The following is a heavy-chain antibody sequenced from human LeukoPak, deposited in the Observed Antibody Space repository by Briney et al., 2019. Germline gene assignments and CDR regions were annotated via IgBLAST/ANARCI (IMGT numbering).Heavy chain of an antibody. CDR2: INPNSGGT. J-gene: IGHJ6*02. CDR1: GYTFTGYY. Sequence: ASVKVSCKASGYTFTGYYMHWVRQAPGQGLEWMGWINPNSGGTNYAQKFQGRVTMTRDTSISTAYMELSRLRSDDTAVYYCARAIRYFDPYYGMDVWGQGTTVTVSS. V-gene: IGHV1-2*02. CDR3: ARAIRYFDPYYGMDV. D-gene: IGHD3-9*01.